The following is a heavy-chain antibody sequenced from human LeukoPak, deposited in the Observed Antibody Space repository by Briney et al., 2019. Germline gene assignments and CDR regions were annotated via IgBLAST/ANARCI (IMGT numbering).Heavy chain of an antibody. J-gene: IGHJ4*02. CDR2: INSSGSTI. Sequence: PGGSLRLSCAASGFTFSSYSMNWVRQAPGKGLEWVSYINSSGSTIYYADSVKGRFTISRDNAKNSLYLQMNSLRAEDTAVYYCARNYYYDSWNDYWGQGTLVTVSS. CDR1: GFTFSSYS. V-gene: IGHV3-48*04. CDR3: ARNYYYDSWNDY. D-gene: IGHD3-22*01.